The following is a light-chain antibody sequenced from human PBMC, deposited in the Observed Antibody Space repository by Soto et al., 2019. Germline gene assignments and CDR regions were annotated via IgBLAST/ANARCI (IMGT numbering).Light chain of an antibody. CDR1: QSVSSSY. J-gene: IGKJ1*01. CDR3: QQYGSSPGT. CDR2: GAS. Sequence: EIGLTQSPGTLSLSPGERATLSCRASQSVSSSYLAWYQQKPGQAPRLLIYGASSRADGIPDRFSGSGSGTDFTLTIRRLEPEDFAVYYCQQYGSSPGTFGQGTKVEIK. V-gene: IGKV3-20*01.